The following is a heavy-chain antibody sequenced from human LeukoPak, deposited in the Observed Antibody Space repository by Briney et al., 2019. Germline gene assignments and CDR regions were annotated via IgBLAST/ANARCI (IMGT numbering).Heavy chain of an antibody. V-gene: IGHV1-46*01. D-gene: IGHD4-4*01. CDR2: INPSGGST. J-gene: IGHJ6*02. Sequence: ASVKVSCKASGYTFTSYSMHWVRQAPGQGLEWMGIINPSGGSTSYAQKFQGRVTITADKSTSTAYMELSSLRSEDTAVYYCARAMTTVRYYYGMDVWGQGTTVTVSS. CDR1: GYTFTSYS. CDR3: ARAMTTVRYYYGMDV.